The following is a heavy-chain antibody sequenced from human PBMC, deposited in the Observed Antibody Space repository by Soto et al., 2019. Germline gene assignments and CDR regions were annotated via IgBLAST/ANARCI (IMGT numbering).Heavy chain of an antibody. Sequence: TSETLSLTCAVYGGSFSGYYWSWIRQPPGKGLEWIGEINHSGSTNYNPSLKSRVTISVDTSKNQFSLKLSSVTAADTAVYYCARVWGGAFDIWGQGTKVTVS. D-gene: IGHD3-10*01. CDR1: GGSFSGYY. CDR2: INHSGST. CDR3: ARVWGGAFDI. V-gene: IGHV4-34*01. J-gene: IGHJ3*02.